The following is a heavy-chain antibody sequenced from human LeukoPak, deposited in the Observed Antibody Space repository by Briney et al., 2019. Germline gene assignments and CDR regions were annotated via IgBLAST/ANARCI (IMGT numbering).Heavy chain of an antibody. V-gene: IGHV4-59*01. D-gene: IGHD3-22*01. CDR1: GGSISSYY. CDR3: AASYDSSGYYPFQH. CDR2: IYYSGST. Sequence: SETLSLTCTVSGGSISSYYWSWIRQPPGKGLEWIGYIYYSGSTNYNPSLKSRVTISVDTSKNQFSLKLSSVTAADTAVYSCAASYDSSGYYPFQHWGQGTLVTVSS. J-gene: IGHJ1*01.